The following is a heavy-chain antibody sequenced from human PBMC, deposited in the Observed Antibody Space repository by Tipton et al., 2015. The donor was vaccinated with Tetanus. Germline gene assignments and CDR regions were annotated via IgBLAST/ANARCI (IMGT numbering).Heavy chain of an antibody. CDR2: MNPNRGNT. Sequence: QSGAEVKKPGASVKVSCKASGCTFTSYDINWVRQATGQGLEWMGWMNPNRGNTGYAQKFQGRVTMTRNTSISTAYMGLSSLRSEDTAVYCCAREITIFGVATTGGYWGQGTLVPVSS. J-gene: IGHJ4*02. V-gene: IGHV1-8*01. CDR1: GCTFTSYD. D-gene: IGHD3-3*01. CDR3: AREITIFGVATTGGY.